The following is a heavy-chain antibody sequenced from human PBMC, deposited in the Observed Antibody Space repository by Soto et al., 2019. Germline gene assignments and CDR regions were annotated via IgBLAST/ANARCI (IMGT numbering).Heavy chain of an antibody. CDR3: ARGGGTAYYCSGGTCYSGPLDY. D-gene: IGHD2-15*01. J-gene: IGHJ4*02. V-gene: IGHV4-39*01. CDR2: IYYSGTT. CDR1: GGSISSSTYY. Sequence: SETLSLTCTVSGGSISSSTYYWGWIRQPPGKGLEWIGSIYYSGTTYYNPSLKSRVTLSVDTSKNQFSLKMSSVTAADTAMYYCARGGGTAYYCSGGTCYSGPLDYWGQGTLVTVSS.